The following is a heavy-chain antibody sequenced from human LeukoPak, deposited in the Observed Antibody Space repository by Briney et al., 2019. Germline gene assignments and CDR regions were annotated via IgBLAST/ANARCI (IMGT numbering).Heavy chain of an antibody. D-gene: IGHD4-17*01. CDR2: INSDGSSS. CDR3: ARGDYGEKGVAFDI. CDR1: GFTFSSYW. Sequence: GGSLRLSCAVSGFTFSSYWMYWVRQAPGKGLVWVSGINSDGSSSSYADSVEGRFTISSDNAKNTLYLQMNSLRAEDTAVYYCARGDYGEKGVAFDIWGQGTMVTVSS. V-gene: IGHV3-74*01. J-gene: IGHJ3*02.